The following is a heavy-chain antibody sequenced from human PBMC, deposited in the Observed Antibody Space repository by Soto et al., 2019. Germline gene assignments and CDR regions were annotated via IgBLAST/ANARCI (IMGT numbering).Heavy chain of an antibody. Sequence: PGESLKISCKGSGYSFTSYWIGWVRQMPVKGLEWMGIIYPGDSDTRYSPSFQGQVTISADKSISTAYLQWSSLKASDTAMYYCATSGKLEGEKVYDAFDIWGQGTMVTVSS. D-gene: IGHD3-10*01. CDR2: IYPGDSDT. J-gene: IGHJ3*02. V-gene: IGHV5-51*01. CDR3: ATSGKLEGEKVYDAFDI. CDR1: GYSFTSYW.